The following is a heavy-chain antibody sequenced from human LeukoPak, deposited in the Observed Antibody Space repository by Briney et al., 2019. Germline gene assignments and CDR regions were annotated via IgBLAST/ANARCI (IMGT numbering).Heavy chain of an antibody. V-gene: IGHV4-59*01. J-gene: IGHJ4*02. Sequence: SETLSLTCTVSGGSISSYYWSWIRQPPGKGLEWIGYIYYSGSTNYNPSLKSRVTISVDTSKNQFSLKLSSVTAADTAVYYCAREGTMVRGVIEWGQGTLVTVSS. CDR3: AREGTMVRGVIE. D-gene: IGHD3-10*01. CDR1: GGSISSYY. CDR2: IYYSGST.